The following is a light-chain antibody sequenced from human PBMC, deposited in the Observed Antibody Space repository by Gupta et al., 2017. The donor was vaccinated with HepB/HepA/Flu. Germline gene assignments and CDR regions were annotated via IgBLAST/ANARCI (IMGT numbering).Light chain of an antibody. CDR2: DAS. J-gene: IGKJ4*01. CDR1: QDISNY. CDR3: QQYDNPFT. V-gene: IGKV1-33*01. Sequence: DIKMTQSPSSLSASVGDRVTITCQASQDISNYLNWYQQKPGKAPKLLIYDASNLETGVPSRFSGSGSGTDFTFTISSLQPEDIATYYCQQYDNPFTFGGGTKVEIK.